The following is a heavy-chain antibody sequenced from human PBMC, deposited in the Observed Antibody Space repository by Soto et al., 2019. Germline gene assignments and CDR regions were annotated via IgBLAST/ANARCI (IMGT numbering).Heavy chain of an antibody. J-gene: IGHJ4*02. CDR3: ARVLEGRYYYESSGY. D-gene: IGHD3-22*01. CDR2: IIPIFGSA. Sequence: QVQLVQSGAEVKKPGSSVKVSCKAPGGTLSSYAINWVRQAPGQGLEWMGGIIPIFGSANYAPKFQGRVTISADESTSTAYMEVSSLRSEDTAVYYCARVLEGRYYYESSGYWGQGTLVTVSS. CDR1: GGTLSSYA. V-gene: IGHV1-69*01.